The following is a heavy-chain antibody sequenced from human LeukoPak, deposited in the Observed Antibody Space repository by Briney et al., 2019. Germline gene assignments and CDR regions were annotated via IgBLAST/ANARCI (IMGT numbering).Heavy chain of an antibody. Sequence: PGGSLRLSCTASGFTFGDYAMTWVRQAPGKGLEWVSGISGSGGNTYYADSVKGRFTISRDNAKNSLYLQMNSLRAEDTAVYYCATLNSSSWVDYWGQGTLVTVSS. D-gene: IGHD6-13*01. CDR3: ATLNSSSWVDY. CDR1: GFTFGDYA. J-gene: IGHJ4*02. CDR2: ISGSGGNT. V-gene: IGHV3-23*01.